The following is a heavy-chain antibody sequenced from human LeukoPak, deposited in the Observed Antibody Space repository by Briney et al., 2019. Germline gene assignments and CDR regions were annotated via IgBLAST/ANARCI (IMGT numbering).Heavy chain of an antibody. J-gene: IGHJ4*02. D-gene: IGHD3-16*01. CDR2: ISGRTSTI. V-gene: IGHV3-48*04. CDR1: GFTFSPYS. CDR3: AKGDDYDYVVKGNYFDY. Sequence: GGSLRLSCVVSGFTFSPYSMNWVRQAPGKGLEWVAYISGRTSTIYYADSVYGRFTISRDNAKNSLYLQMNSLRGEDTALYYCAKGDDYDYVVKGNYFDYWGQGTLVTVSS.